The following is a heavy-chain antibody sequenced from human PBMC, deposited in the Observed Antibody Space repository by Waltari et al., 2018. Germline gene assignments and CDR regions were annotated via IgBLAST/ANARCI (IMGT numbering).Heavy chain of an antibody. CDR3: ARVDGGGNDYGDYNFDY. Sequence: QVQLVQSGAEVKKPGASVKVSCKASGYTFTGYYMHWVRQAPGQGLEWMGRVNPNRGGTNNAQKLQGRVTMTRDKSISTAYMGLSRLRSDDTAVYYCARVDGGGNDYGDYNFDYWGQGTLVTVSS. CDR1: GYTFTGYY. J-gene: IGHJ4*02. V-gene: IGHV1-2*06. D-gene: IGHD4-17*01. CDR2: VNPNRGGT.